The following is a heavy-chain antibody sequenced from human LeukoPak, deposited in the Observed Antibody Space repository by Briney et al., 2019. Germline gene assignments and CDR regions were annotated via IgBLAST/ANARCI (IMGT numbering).Heavy chain of an antibody. D-gene: IGHD3-22*01. J-gene: IGHJ4*02. V-gene: IGHV1-8*01. CDR2: MNPNSGNT. CDR3: ARVSQTPAYYYTSGYYYHGY. Sequence: ASVKVSCKASGYTFTSYDINWVRQATGQGLEWMGWMNPNSGNTGFAQKFQGRVTMTRDTSINTAYMELSNLRSEDTAVYYCARVSQTPAYYYTSGYYYHGYWGQGTRVTVSS. CDR1: GYTFTSYD.